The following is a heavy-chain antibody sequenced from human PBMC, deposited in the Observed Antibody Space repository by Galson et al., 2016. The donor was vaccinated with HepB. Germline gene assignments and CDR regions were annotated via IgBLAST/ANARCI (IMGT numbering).Heavy chain of an antibody. CDR2: ISSSSSAI. Sequence: SLRLSCAASGFTLSSYSMNWVRQAPGKGLEWVSYISSSSSAIHYADTVKGRFTISRDNARNSLYLQMKSLRADDTDVYFCARGGGQSWTGYALDYWGQGTLVTVSS. CDR3: ARGGGQSWTGYALDY. CDR1: GFTLSSYS. D-gene: IGHD3/OR15-3a*01. J-gene: IGHJ4*02. V-gene: IGHV3-48*01.